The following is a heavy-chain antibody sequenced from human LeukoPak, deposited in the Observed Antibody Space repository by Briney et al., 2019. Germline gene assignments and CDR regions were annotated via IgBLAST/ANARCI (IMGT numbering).Heavy chain of an antibody. CDR1: GYTFTGYY. CDR3: ARDPAARDDAFDI. Sequence: ASVKVSCKASGYTFTGYYMHWVRQAPGQGLEWMGWINPNSGGTNYAQKFQGRATMTRDTSISTAYMELSRLRSDDTAVYYCARDPAARDDAFDIWGQGTMVTVSS. V-gene: IGHV1-2*02. CDR2: INPNSGGT. J-gene: IGHJ3*02. D-gene: IGHD6-6*01.